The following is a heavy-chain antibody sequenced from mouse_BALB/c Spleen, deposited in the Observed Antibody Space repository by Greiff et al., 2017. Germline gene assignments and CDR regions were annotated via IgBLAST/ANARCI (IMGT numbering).Heavy chain of an antibody. J-gene: IGHJ2*01. CDR2: ISSGSSTI. CDR1: GFTFSSFG. CDR3: ARSLITYYFDY. V-gene: IGHV5-17*02. Sequence: EVHLVESGGGLVQPGGSRKLSCAASGFTFSSFGMHWVRQAPEKGLEWVAYISSGSSTIYYADTVKGRFTISRDNPKNTLFLQMTSLRSEDTAMYYCARSLITYYFDYWGQGTTLTVSS.